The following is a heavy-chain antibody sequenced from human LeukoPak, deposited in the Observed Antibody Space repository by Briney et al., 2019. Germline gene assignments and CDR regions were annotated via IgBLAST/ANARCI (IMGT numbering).Heavy chain of an antibody. Sequence: PGGSLRLSCAASGFTFSSYAMSWVRHAPGKGLEVVSVISGSGGSTYYAVSVKGRFTISRDNSKNTLYLQMNSLRAEDTAVYYCAKDRQQWLVPSFDYWGQGTLVTVSS. V-gene: IGHV3-23*01. CDR2: ISGSGGST. D-gene: IGHD6-19*01. CDR3: AKDRQQWLVPSFDY. J-gene: IGHJ4*02. CDR1: GFTFSSYA.